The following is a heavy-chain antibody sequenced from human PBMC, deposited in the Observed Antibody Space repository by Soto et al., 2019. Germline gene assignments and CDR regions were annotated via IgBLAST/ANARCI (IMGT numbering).Heavy chain of an antibody. J-gene: IGHJ4*02. CDR1: GFTFSSNA. Sequence: EVQLLESGGGLVQPGGSLRLSCAASGFTFSSNAMSWVRQAPGKGLEWVSAISGSYGSIYYADSVKGRFTISRDNSKNTLYLQMNSLRAEDTAVFYCAKSPKYVSGSYVDYWGQGTLVTVSS. CDR2: ISGSYGSI. V-gene: IGHV3-23*01. D-gene: IGHD3-10*01. CDR3: AKSPKYVSGSYVDY.